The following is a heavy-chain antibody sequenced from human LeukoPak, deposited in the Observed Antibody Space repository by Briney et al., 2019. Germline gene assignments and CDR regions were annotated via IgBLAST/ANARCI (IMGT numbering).Heavy chain of an antibody. CDR2: INHSGST. Sequence: SETLSLTCTVSGGSISSYYWSWIRQPPGKGLEWIGEINHSGSTNYNPSLKSRVTISVDTSKNQFSLKLSSVTAADTAVYYCARGANWGSIWFDPWGQGTLVTVSS. CDR3: ARGANWGSIWFDP. CDR1: GGSISSYY. D-gene: IGHD7-27*01. V-gene: IGHV4-34*01. J-gene: IGHJ5*02.